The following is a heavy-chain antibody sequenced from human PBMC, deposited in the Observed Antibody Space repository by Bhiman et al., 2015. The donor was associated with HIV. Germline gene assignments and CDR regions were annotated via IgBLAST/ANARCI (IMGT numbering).Heavy chain of an antibody. CDR1: GFSFNTYS. Sequence: EVHMVESGGGLVKPGGSLRLSCVASGFSFNTYSMNWVRQAPGKGLEWVASISSSSSHIYYADSLKGQFTISRDNAKNSLYLQMNSLRADDTAVYYCARGGYYYDSSGFGAFDIWGQGTIVAVSS. CDR3: ARGGYYYDSSGFGAFDI. J-gene: IGHJ3*02. V-gene: IGHV3-21*03. D-gene: IGHD3-22*01. CDR2: ISSSSSHI.